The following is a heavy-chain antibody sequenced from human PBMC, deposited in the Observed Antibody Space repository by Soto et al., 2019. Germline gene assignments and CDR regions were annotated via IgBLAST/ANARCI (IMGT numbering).Heavy chain of an antibody. J-gene: IGHJ4*02. Sequence: GGSLRLSCVGSGFSLANFPMNWVRQTPGKGLEWISYISPRGDNIYYTESVKGRFTISRDNARISLYLQMNSLRDEDAALYYCAKAPHPNIDLPYYFDSWGQGAPVTVSS. D-gene: IGHD3-9*01. CDR1: GFSLANFP. CDR3: AKAPHPNIDLPYYFDS. CDR2: ISPRGDNI. V-gene: IGHV3-48*02.